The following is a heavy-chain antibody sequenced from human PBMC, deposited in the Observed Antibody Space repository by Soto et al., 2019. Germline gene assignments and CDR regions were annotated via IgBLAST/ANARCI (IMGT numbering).Heavy chain of an antibody. CDR2: ISWNSGSI. Sequence: GGSLRLSCAASGFTFDDYAMHWVRQAPGKGLEWVSGISWNSGSIGYADSVKGRFTISRDNAKNSLYLQMNSLRAEDTALYYCEKAIYGYGAPYYYGMDVWGQGTTVTVSS. J-gene: IGHJ6*02. D-gene: IGHD4-17*01. CDR1: GFTFDDYA. V-gene: IGHV3-9*01. CDR3: EKAIYGYGAPYYYGMDV.